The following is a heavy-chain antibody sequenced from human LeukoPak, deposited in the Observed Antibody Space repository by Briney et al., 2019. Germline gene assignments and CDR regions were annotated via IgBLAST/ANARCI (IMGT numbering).Heavy chain of an antibody. D-gene: IGHD2-2*01. CDR1: GYTFTRYY. Sequence: ASVKVSCKASGYTFTRYYMHWVGQAPGQGLEWMGWINPNSGDTKYAQKLQDRVTMTTDTSTSTAYMELRSLRSDDTAVYYCASGYHMIHHSFDYWGQGTLVTVSS. V-gene: IGHV1-2*02. J-gene: IGHJ4*02. CDR3: ASGYHMIHHSFDY. CDR2: INPNSGDT.